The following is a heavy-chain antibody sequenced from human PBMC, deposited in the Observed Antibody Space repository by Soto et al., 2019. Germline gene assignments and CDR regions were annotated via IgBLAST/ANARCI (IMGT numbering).Heavy chain of an antibody. CDR1: GYTFTGYY. CDR3: VRDGGMATVPPLDFDY. D-gene: IGHD4-4*01. V-gene: IGHV1-2*04. CDR2: INPNSGGT. Sequence: ASVKVSCKASGYTFTGYYIHWVRQAPGQGLEWMGWINPNSGGTNYAQKFQGWVTMTRDTSISTAYMELSRLRSDDTAVYYCVRDGGMATVPPLDFDYSGQGTLVTVSS. J-gene: IGHJ4*02.